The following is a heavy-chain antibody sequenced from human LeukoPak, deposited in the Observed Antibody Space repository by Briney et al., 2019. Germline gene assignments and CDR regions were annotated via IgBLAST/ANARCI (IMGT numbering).Heavy chain of an antibody. J-gene: IGHJ6*03. CDR3: TTDPSAPYSGQHYYYYYMDV. Sequence: GGSLRLSCAASGFTFSNAWMSWVRQAPGKGLEWVGRIKSKTDGGTTDYAAPVKGRFTISRDDSKNTLYLQMNSLKTEDTAVYYCTTDPSAPYSGQHYYYYYMDVWGKGTTVTVSS. V-gene: IGHV3-15*01. CDR2: IKSKTDGGTT. CDR1: GFTFSNAW. D-gene: IGHD5-12*01.